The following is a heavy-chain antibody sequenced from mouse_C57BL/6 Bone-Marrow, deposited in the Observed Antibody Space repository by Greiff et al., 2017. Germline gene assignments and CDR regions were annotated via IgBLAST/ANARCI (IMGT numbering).Heavy chain of an antibody. J-gene: IGHJ2*01. V-gene: IGHV1-55*01. CDR3: AGIYYCYFDY. D-gene: IGHD1-1*01. CDR1: GYTFTSYW. CDR2: IYPGSGST. Sequence: QVQLQQPGAELVKPGASVKMSCKASGYTFTSYWITWVKQRPGQGLGWIGDIYPGSGSTTYNEKFKSKATLTVDTSSSTAYMQLSSLTSEDSAVYYCAGIYYCYFDYWGQGTTLTVSS.